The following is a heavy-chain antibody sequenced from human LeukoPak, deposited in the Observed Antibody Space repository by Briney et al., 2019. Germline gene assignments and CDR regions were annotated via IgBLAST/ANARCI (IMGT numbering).Heavy chain of an antibody. D-gene: IGHD2-15*01. V-gene: IGHV3-21*01. Sequence: GGSLRLSCAASGFTFSSYSMNWVRQAPGKGLEWVSSTSSSSYIYYADSVKGRFTISRDNAKNSLYLQMNSLRAEDTAVYYCAREGYCSGGSCPYYFDYWGQGTLVTVSS. CDR3: AREGYCSGGSCPYYFDY. CDR1: GFTFSSYS. J-gene: IGHJ4*02. CDR2: TSSSSYI.